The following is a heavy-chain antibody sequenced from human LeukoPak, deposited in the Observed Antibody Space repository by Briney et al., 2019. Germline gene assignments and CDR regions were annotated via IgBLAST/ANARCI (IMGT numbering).Heavy chain of an antibody. J-gene: IGHJ4*02. Sequence: SETLSLTCTDPGGSISSGGYYWSWIRQHPGKGLEWIGYIYYSGSTYYNPSLKSRVTISVDTSKNQFSLKLSSVTAADTAVYYCATTMVRGVVFDYWGQGTLVTVSS. V-gene: IGHV4-31*03. D-gene: IGHD3-10*01. CDR3: ATTMVRGVVFDY. CDR1: GGSISSGGYY. CDR2: IYYSGST.